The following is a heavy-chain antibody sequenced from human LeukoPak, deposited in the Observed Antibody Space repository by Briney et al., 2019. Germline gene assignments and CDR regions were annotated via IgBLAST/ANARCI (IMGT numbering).Heavy chain of an antibody. CDR3: ARLYTPSY. D-gene: IGHD4-11*01. V-gene: IGHV3-48*03. Sequence: PGGSLRLSCAASGFTFSSYEMIWVRQAPGRGLEWVSYISSSGSNIYYADSVKGRFTISRDNAKDSLYLQMNSLRAEDTAVYYCARLYTPSYWGQRTLVTVSS. J-gene: IGHJ4*02. CDR2: ISSSGSNI. CDR1: GFTFSSYE.